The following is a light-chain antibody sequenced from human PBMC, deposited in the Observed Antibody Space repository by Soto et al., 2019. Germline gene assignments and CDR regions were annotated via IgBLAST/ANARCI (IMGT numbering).Light chain of an antibody. CDR2: GNS. V-gene: IGLV1-40*01. CDR3: QSYDSSLSAVV. J-gene: IGLJ2*01. Sequence: QSVLTQPPSVSGAPGQRVTISYTGSSSNVGAGYDVQWYQQLPGTAPKLLISGNSNRPSGVPDRFSGSKSGTSASLAITGLQAEDEADYYCQSYDSSLSAVVFGGGTKLTVL. CDR1: SSNVGAGYD.